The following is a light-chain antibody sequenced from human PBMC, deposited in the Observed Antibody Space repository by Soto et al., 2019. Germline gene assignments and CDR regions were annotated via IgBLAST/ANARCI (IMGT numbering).Light chain of an antibody. CDR3: QQYNSYRYT. J-gene: IGKJ2*01. CDR1: HSISSW. V-gene: IGKV1-5*01. Sequence: DIQMTQSPSTLSASVGDRVTITCRASHSISSWLAWYQHKPVKAPKVLIYDASSLESGVPSRFSGSGSGTEFTLTISSLQPDDFATYYCQQYNSYRYTFGQGTKLEIK. CDR2: DAS.